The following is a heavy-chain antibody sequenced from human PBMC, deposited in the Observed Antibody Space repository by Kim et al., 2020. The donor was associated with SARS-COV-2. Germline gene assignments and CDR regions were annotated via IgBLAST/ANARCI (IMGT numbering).Heavy chain of an antibody. CDR2: INHSGST. D-gene: IGHD2-21*01. Sequence: SQTLSLTCAVYGGSFSGYYWSWIRQPPGKGLEWIGEINHSGSTNYNPSLKSRVTISVDTSKNQFSLKLSSVTAADTAVYYCARGSRRVVPSYNWFDPWGQGTLVTVSS. CDR3: ARGSRRVVPSYNWFDP. J-gene: IGHJ5*02. V-gene: IGHV4-34*01. CDR1: GGSFSGYY.